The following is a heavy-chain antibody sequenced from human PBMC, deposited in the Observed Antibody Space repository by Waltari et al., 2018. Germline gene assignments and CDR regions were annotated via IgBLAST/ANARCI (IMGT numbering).Heavy chain of an antibody. D-gene: IGHD6-13*01. CDR3: AHRLIVHMAAAGEDWFDP. Sequence: QITLKESGPTLVKPTQTLTLTCTFSGFSLSTSGVGVGWIRQPPGKALEWLALIYWNDDKRYSPSLKSRLTITKDTSKNQVVLTMTNMDPVDTATYCCAHRLIVHMAAAGEDWFDPWGQGTLVTVSS. CDR1: GFSLSTSGVG. CDR2: IYWNDDK. V-gene: IGHV2-5*01. J-gene: IGHJ5*02.